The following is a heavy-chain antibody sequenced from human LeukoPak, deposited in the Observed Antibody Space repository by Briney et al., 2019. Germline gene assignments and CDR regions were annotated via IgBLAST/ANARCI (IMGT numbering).Heavy chain of an antibody. CDR1: GGSISPYY. V-gene: IGHV4-59*08. D-gene: IGHD1-14*01. J-gene: IGHJ4*02. Sequence: SETLSLTCTVSGGSISPYYWTWIRQSPGKGLEYIAWIHYSGTTFYNPSFKSRVTVSVDTSKNQLSLRLTSVTAADTAVYYCARHSQPTSNPLDYWGQGTLVTVSS. CDR2: IHYSGTT. CDR3: ARHSQPTSNPLDY.